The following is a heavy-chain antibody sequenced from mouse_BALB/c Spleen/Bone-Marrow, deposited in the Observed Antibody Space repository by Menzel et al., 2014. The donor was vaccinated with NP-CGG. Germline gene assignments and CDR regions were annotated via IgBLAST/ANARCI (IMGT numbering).Heavy chain of an antibody. Sequence: EVKLVESGGGLVQPGGSLKLSCAASGFDFSRFWMSWVRQAPGKGLEWIGEINPDSSTINYTPSLKDKFIISRDNAKNTLYLQMSKVRSEDTALYYCARLGYYGSFAFWGQETLVTVSA. CDR2: INPDSSTI. CDR1: GFDFSRFW. D-gene: IGHD1-2*01. V-gene: IGHV4-1*02. CDR3: ARLGYYGSFAF. J-gene: IGHJ3*01.